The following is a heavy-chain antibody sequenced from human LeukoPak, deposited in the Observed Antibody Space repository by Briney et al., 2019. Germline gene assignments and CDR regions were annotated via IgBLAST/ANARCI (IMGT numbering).Heavy chain of an antibody. CDR3: ARGGYSYGYKY. Sequence: SETLSLTCAVYGGSFSGYYWSWIRQPPGKGLEWIGEINHSGSTNCNPSLKSRVTISVDTSKNQFSLKLSSVTAADTAVYYCARGGYSYGYKYWGQGTLVTVSS. CDR1: GGSFSGYY. J-gene: IGHJ4*02. CDR2: INHSGST. V-gene: IGHV4-34*01. D-gene: IGHD5-18*01.